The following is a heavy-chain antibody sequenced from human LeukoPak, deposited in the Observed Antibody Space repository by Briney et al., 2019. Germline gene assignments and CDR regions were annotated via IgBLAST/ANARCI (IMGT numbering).Heavy chain of an antibody. J-gene: IGHJ3*02. CDR2: IYHTGNT. Sequence: SETLSLTCTVSGGSISLYYWGWIRQAPGKGLEWIGYIYHTGNTNCNPSLKSRVTISIDTAKNQFSLKLSSVTAADTAIYYCASYFFDQSKALDIWGQGTMVTVSA. D-gene: IGHD3-9*01. V-gene: IGHV4-59*01. CDR1: GGSISLYY. CDR3: ASYFFDQSKALDI.